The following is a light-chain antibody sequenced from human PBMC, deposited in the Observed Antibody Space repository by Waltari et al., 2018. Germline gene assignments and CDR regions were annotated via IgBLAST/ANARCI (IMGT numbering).Light chain of an antibody. J-gene: IGLJ2*01. CDR1: SRHVGGYNY. CDR2: EVS. CDR3: SSYAGNNNVV. Sequence: QSALTQPPSASGSPGQSVTISCPGTSRHVGGYNYVPWYQQHPGKAPKPMIYEVSKRPSGVPDRFSGSKSGNTASLTVSGLRAEDEADYYCSSYAGNNNVVFGGGTKLTVL. V-gene: IGLV2-8*01.